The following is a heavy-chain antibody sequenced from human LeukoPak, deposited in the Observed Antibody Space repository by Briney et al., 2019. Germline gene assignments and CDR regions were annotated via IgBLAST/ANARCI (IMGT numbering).Heavy chain of an antibody. Sequence: ASVTVSCKASGYSFSSDVVNGVRQAAGQGREWVGWMNTNSGSTGYAQKFQGRITMTRNTSISTAYMELSSLRFEDTAVYYCARGKLAARRGSWFDPWGQGTLGTVSS. D-gene: IGHD6-6*01. CDR1: GYSFSSDV. J-gene: IGHJ5*02. CDR2: MNTNSGST. CDR3: ARGKLAARRGSWFDP. V-gene: IGHV1-8*02.